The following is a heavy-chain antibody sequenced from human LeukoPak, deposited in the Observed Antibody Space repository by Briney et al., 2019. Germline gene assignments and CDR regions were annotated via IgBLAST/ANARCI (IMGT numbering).Heavy chain of an antibody. Sequence: GGSLRLSCAASGFTFSDYYMSWIRQAPGKGLEWVSYISSSGTTKYYADSVKGRFTISRDNAKNSLYLQMNSLRAEDTAVYYCARPNWNYVFDIWGQGTMVTVSS. CDR2: ISSSGTTK. CDR3: ARPNWNYVFDI. J-gene: IGHJ3*02. CDR1: GFTFSDYY. D-gene: IGHD1-1*01. V-gene: IGHV3-11*04.